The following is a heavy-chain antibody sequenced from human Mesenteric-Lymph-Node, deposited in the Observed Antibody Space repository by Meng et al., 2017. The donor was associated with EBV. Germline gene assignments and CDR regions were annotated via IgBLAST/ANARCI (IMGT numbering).Heavy chain of an antibody. V-gene: IGHV3-30-3*01. CDR2: ISYDGGNK. CDR1: GFILSGYS. D-gene: IGHD6-19*01. J-gene: IGHJ4*02. Sequence: VWSGVVVVQPGRFLRLSCAASGFILSGYSMHWARQAPGKGLEWVAVISYDGGNKYYADSVRGRFTISRDNSKNTVYLQVNSLRPDDTAVYYCARDRGPIAVALLSGWGQGTLVTVSS. CDR3: ARDRGPIAVALLSG.